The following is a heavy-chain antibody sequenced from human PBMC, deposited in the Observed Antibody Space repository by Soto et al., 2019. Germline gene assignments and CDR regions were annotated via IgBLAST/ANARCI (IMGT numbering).Heavy chain of an antibody. CDR3: ARTRSAWSDFHYYSLDV. V-gene: IGHV3-30*03. CDR1: GFTFNSYG. D-gene: IGHD1-26*01. CDR2: ISYDSTKT. J-gene: IGHJ6*02. Sequence: GGSLRLSCAASGFTFNSYGMHWVRQGPGNGLEWVAFISYDSTKTYYADSAKGRFTISRDNSNSALYVQMNSLTGEDTAVYYCARTRSAWSDFHYYSLDVWGQGTTVTVSS.